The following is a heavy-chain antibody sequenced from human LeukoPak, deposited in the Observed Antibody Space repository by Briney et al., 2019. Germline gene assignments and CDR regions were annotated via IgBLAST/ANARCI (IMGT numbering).Heavy chain of an antibody. J-gene: IGHJ5*02. Sequence: ASVKVSCKASGGTFSSYAISWVRQAPGQGLDWMGGIIPISGTPNYAQKFQGRVTITTDESTSTAYMELSSPRSEDTAVYYCASHGSPKLIATSGHPPLGWFDPWGQGTLVTVSS. CDR3: ASHGSPKLIATSGHPPLGWFDP. CDR2: IIPISGTP. D-gene: IGHD6-13*01. CDR1: GGTFSSYA. V-gene: IGHV1-69*05.